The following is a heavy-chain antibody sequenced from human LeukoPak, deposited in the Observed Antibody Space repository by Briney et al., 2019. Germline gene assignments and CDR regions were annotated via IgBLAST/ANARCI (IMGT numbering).Heavy chain of an antibody. J-gene: IGHJ3*02. CDR1: GGSISSGGYY. CDR3: ARVGRGSDDAFDI. Sequence: SETLSLTCTVSGGSISSGGYYWSWIRQHPGKGLEWIGYIYYSGSTYYNPSLKSRVTISVDTSKNQFSLKLSSVTAADTAVYYCARVGRGSDDAFDIWGLGTMVTVSS. CDR2: IYYSGST. D-gene: IGHD3-16*01. V-gene: IGHV4-31*03.